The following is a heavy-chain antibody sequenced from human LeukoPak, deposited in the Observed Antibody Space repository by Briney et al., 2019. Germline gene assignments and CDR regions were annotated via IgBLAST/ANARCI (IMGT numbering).Heavy chain of an antibody. CDR1: GGSISSGDYY. Sequence: SETLSLTCTVSGGSISSGDYYWSWIRQPPGKGLEWIGYIYYSGSTYYNPSLKSRVTISVDTSKNQFSLKLSSVTAADTAVYYCARYVVVVPAAMGLVGYYYYMDVWGKGTTVTVSS. CDR3: ARYVVVVPAAMGLVGYYYYMDV. J-gene: IGHJ6*03. CDR2: IYYSGST. D-gene: IGHD2-2*01. V-gene: IGHV4-30-4*02.